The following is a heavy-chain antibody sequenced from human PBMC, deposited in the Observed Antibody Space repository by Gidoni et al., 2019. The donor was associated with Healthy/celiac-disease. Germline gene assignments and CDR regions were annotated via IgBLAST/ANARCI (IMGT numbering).Heavy chain of an antibody. D-gene: IGHD3-10*01. J-gene: IGHJ6*03. V-gene: IGHV2-26*01. CDR3: ARLITMVRGVIITPSSYYYYYYMDV. CDR1: GFSLSNARMG. Sequence: QVTLKESGPVLVKPTETLTLTCTVSGFSLSNARMGVSWIRQPPGKALEWLAHIFSNDEKSYSTSLKSRLTISKDTSKSQVVLTMTNMDPVDTATYYCARLITMVRGVIITPSSYYYYYYMDVWGKGTTVTVSS. CDR2: IFSNDEK.